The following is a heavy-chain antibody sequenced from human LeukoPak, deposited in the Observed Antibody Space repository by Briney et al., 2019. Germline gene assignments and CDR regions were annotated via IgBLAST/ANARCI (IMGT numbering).Heavy chain of an antibody. D-gene: IGHD2-15*01. Sequence: GGSLRLSCATSGFTFSSYAMNWVRQAPGKGLEGVSFIGTSGDFTYYAASVKGRFTVSRDNSKNTLYLQMNSLRADDTAVYYCAGCSGGSCYSRGKYGVDVWGQGTTVIVSS. J-gene: IGHJ6*02. CDR1: GFTFSSYA. V-gene: IGHV3-23*01. CDR3: AGCSGGSCYSRGKYGVDV. CDR2: IGTSGDFT.